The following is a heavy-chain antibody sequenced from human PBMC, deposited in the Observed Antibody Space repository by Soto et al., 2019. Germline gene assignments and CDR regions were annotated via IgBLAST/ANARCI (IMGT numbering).Heavy chain of an antibody. V-gene: IGHV4-34*01. J-gene: IGHJ4*02. D-gene: IGHD5-12*01. CDR1: GGSLSGYY. CDR3: ARGQEGVVATH. Sequence: QVQLQQWGAGLLKPSETLSLNCAVNGGSLSGYYWSWIRKPPGKGLEWIGEIKDGGSTNYSPSLRGRATISSATSNNQFSLRLNSVTAADTGVYYCARGQEGVVATHWDQGALVTVSS. CDR2: IKDGGST.